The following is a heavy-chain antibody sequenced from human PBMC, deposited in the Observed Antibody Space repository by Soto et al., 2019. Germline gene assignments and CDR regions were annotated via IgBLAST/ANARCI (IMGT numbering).Heavy chain of an antibody. CDR1: GFTFSSYS. Sequence: GGSLRLSCAASGFTFSSYSMNWVRQAPGKGLEWVSYISSSSSTIYYADSVKGRFTISRDNAKNSLYLQMNSLRAEDTAVYYCGVSDGYGSGSYSPPIFWGQGTLVTVSS. CDR3: GVSDGYGSGSYSPPIF. J-gene: IGHJ4*02. D-gene: IGHD3-10*01. CDR2: ISSSSSTI. V-gene: IGHV3-48*01.